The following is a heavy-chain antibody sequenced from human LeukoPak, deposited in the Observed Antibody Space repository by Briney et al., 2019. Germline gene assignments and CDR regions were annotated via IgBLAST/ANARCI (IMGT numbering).Heavy chain of an antibody. J-gene: IGHJ6*03. CDR2: INPSGGST. D-gene: IGHD4-17*01. CDR1: GYTFTSYY. V-gene: IGHV1-46*01. Sequence: GASVKVSCKASGYTFTSYYMHWVRQAPGQGLEWMGIINPSGGSTSYAQKFQGRVTMTRDTSTSTVYMELSSLRSEDTAVYYCARDPHASLRTYYHYYYMDVWGKGTTVTISS. CDR3: ARDPHASLRTYYHYYYMDV.